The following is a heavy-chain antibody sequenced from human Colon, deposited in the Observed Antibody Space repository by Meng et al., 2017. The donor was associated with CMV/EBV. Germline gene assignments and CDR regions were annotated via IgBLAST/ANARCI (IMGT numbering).Heavy chain of an antibody. CDR2: VYYSGST. J-gene: IGHJ4*02. CDR3: TRGNTALWDNDH. V-gene: IGHV4-61*01. Sequence: SETLSLTCSVSGASVNSDNNYWSWIRQPPGKGLEFIGYVYYSGSTNYNPFFKGRVTISIDTSKNQFSLKLASVTAADTAIYYCTRGNTALWDNDHWGQGTLVTFSS. D-gene: IGHD3-16*01. CDR1: GASVNSDNNY.